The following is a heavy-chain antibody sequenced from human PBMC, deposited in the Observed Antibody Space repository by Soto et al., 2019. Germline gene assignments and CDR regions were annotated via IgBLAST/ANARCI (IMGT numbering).Heavy chain of an antibody. D-gene: IGHD6-19*01. CDR1: GFTFSSYA. CDR2: ISSSGDTT. Sequence: GGSLRLSCAAPGFTFSSYAMSWVRQAPGKGLEWVSAISSSGDTTHYADSVKGRFIISRDNSKNTLYLQMNSLRAEDTAVYYCAKPGYLQQWLVRGYFDYWGQATMVTVPS. CDR3: AKPGYLQQWLVRGYFDY. J-gene: IGHJ4*02. V-gene: IGHV3-23*01.